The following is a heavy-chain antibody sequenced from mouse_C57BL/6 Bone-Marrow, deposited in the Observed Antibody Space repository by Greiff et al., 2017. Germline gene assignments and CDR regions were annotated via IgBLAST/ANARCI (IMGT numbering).Heavy chain of an antibody. J-gene: IGHJ1*03. Sequence: QVQLKQSGAELARPGASVKLSCKASGYTFTSYGISWVKQRTGQGLEWIGEIYPRSGNTYYNEKFKGKATLTADKSYSTAYMELRSLTSEDSAVYFCSRLKGDYYGSLWYFDVWGTGTTVTVSS. CDR3: SRLKGDYYGSLWYFDV. V-gene: IGHV1-81*01. D-gene: IGHD1-1*01. CDR1: GYTFTSYG. CDR2: IYPRSGNT.